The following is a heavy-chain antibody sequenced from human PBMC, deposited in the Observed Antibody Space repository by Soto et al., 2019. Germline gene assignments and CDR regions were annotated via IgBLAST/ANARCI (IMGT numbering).Heavy chain of an antibody. Sequence: SETLSLTCAVYGGSFSGYYWSWIRQPPGKGLEWIGYIYYSGSTNYNPSLKSRVTISVDTSKNQFSLKLSSVTAADTAVYYCARVNKWLGYSSYYGMDAWGQGTTVTVSS. D-gene: IGHD5-12*01. J-gene: IGHJ6*02. CDR3: ARVNKWLGYSSYYGMDA. V-gene: IGHV4-59*01. CDR1: GGSFSGYY. CDR2: IYYSGST.